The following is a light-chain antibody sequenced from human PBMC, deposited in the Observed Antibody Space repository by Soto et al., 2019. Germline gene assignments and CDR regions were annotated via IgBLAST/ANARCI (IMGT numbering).Light chain of an antibody. J-gene: IGLJ2*01. CDR1: SSNIGGNS. CDR3: SSYTSSSTLVV. Sequence: QSVLTQPPSASGTPGQRVTISCSGSSSNIGGNSVYWYQQLPGTAPKLLIYRDNQRPSGVPDRFSGSKSGTSASLAISGLRSEDEADYYCSSYTSSSTLVVFGGGTKLTVL. CDR2: RDN. V-gene: IGLV1-47*01.